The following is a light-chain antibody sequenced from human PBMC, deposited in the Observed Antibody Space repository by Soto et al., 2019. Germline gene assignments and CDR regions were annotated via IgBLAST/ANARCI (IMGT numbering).Light chain of an antibody. Sequence: DIQMTQSPSSLSASVGDRVTIPCRASQSIDTYLNWYQQKPGKAPKLLIYAASSLQSGVPSRFSGSGSGTDFTLTISNLQPEDFATYFCQQSYSTPLTVGGGTKVDSK. CDR1: QSIDTY. J-gene: IGKJ4*01. V-gene: IGKV1-39*01. CDR2: AAS. CDR3: QQSYSTPLT.